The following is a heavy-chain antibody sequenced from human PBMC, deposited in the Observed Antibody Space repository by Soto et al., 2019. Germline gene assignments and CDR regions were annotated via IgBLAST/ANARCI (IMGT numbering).Heavy chain of an antibody. J-gene: IGHJ3*02. V-gene: IGHV1-8*01. D-gene: IGHD1-26*01. CDR1: GYTFTSYD. Sequence: QVQLVQSGAEVKKPGASVKVSCKTSGYTFTSYDINWVRQATGQGLEWMGWMNPNSGNTAYAQKFKGRVTMTKNTSISTAYMELRRLRSEDTAVYYCAREKSSGAFDIWGQGTMVTVSS. CDR2: MNPNSGNT. CDR3: AREKSSGAFDI.